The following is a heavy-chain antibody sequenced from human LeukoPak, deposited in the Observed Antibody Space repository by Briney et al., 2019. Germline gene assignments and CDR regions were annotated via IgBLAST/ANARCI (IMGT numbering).Heavy chain of an antibody. CDR2: INPNSGGT. Sequence: ASVTVSCKASGYTFTGYYMHWVRQAPGQGLEWMGWINPNSGGTNYAQKFQGRVTMTRDTSISTAYMELSRLRSDDTAVYYCATRGYSGYVLDYWGQGTLVTVSS. CDR1: GYTFTGYY. V-gene: IGHV1-2*02. D-gene: IGHD5-12*01. J-gene: IGHJ4*02. CDR3: ATRGYSGYVLDY.